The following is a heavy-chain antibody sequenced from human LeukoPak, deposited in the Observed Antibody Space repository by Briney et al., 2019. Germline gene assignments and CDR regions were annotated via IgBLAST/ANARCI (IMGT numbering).Heavy chain of an antibody. CDR2: IIPIFGTV. J-gene: IGHJ4*02. CDR1: GYTFTSYG. D-gene: IGHD4-23*01. Sequence: GASVKVSCKASGYTFTSYGISWVRQAPGQGLEWMGGIIPIFGTVNYAQKFQGRVTITADKSTSTAYMELSSLRSEDTAVYYCARAAPGNSGDYWGQGTLVTVSS. CDR3: ARAAPGNSGDY. V-gene: IGHV1-69*06.